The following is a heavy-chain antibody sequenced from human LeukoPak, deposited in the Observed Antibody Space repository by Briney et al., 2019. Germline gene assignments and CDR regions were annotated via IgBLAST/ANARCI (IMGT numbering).Heavy chain of an antibody. CDR3: AREDIVVVHDAFDI. D-gene: IGHD2-15*01. J-gene: IGHJ3*02. CDR2: IYHSGST. Sequence: PSETLSLTCAVSGGSISSGGYSWSWIRQPPGKGLEWIGYIYHSGSTYYNPSLKSRVTISVDRSKNQFSLKLSSVTAADTAVYYCAREDIVVVHDAFDIWGQGTMVTVSS. CDR1: GGSISSGGYS. V-gene: IGHV4-30-2*01.